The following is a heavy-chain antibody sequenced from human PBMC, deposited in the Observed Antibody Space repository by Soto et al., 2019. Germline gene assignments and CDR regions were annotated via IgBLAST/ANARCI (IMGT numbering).Heavy chain of an antibody. CDR3: AKEPYYDILTGYPHLDY. J-gene: IGHJ4*02. Sequence: EVLLLESGGGLVQPGGSLRLSCAASGFTFSSYAMSWVRQAPGKGLEWVSAISGSGGSTYYADSVKGRLTISRDNSNNTLYLQMNSLRAEDTAVYYCAKEPYYDILTGYPHLDYWGQGTLVTVSS. V-gene: IGHV3-23*01. CDR2: ISGSGGST. CDR1: GFTFSSYA. D-gene: IGHD3-9*01.